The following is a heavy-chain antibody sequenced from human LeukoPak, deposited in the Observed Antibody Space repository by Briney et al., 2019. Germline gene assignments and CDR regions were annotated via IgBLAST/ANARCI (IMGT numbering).Heavy chain of an antibody. CDR1: GGSITSSTSY. V-gene: IGHV4-39*01. Sequence: SETLSLTCTVSGGSITSSTSYWGWIRRPPGKGLEWIGTIYYSGSTYYNPSLKSRATMSVDTSKNQFSLKLSSVTAADTAVYYCASLLNGGVSHWFDPWGQGTLVTVSS. D-gene: IGHD7-27*01. CDR2: IYYSGST. CDR3: ASLLNGGVSHWFDP. J-gene: IGHJ5*02.